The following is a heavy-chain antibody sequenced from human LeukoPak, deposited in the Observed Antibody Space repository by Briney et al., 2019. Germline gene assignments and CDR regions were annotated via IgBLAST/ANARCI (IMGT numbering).Heavy chain of an antibody. D-gene: IGHD3-16*01. V-gene: IGHV4-39*07. CDR3: ARDHYYDGRGRFDP. J-gene: IGHJ5*02. CDR1: GGSVTSGIYH. CDR2: VYFDGGT. Sequence: SETLSLTCSVSGGSVTSGIYHWGWIRQSPGKGLEWIGSVYFDGGTHYNLSLQSRVTISIDTSKNQFSLRLSSVTAADTALYYCARDHYYDGRGRFDPWGQGTLVTVSS.